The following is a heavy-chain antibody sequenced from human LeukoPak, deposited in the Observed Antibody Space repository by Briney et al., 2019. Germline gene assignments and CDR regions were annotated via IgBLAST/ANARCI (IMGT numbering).Heavy chain of an antibody. CDR3: ARDFFNYYGSGSYSIHGMDV. CDR2: IYTSGST. CDR1: GGSISSYY. D-gene: IGHD3-10*01. J-gene: IGHJ6*02. Sequence: SETLSLTCTVSGGSISSYYWSCIRQPAGKGLEWIGRIYTSGSTNYNPSLKSRVTMSVDASKNQFSLKLSSLTAADTAVYYCARDFFNYYGSGSYSIHGMDVWGQGITVIVSS. V-gene: IGHV4-4*07.